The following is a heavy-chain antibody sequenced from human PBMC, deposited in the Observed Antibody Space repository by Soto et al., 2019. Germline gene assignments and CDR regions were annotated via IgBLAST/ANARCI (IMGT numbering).Heavy chain of an antibody. CDR2: IIPIFGTA. Sequence: SVKVSCKASGGTFSSYAISWVRQAPGQGLEWMGGIIPIFGTANYAQKFQGRVTITADESTSTAYMELSSLRSEDTAVYYCAKYYSNYAGWFDPWGQGTLVTVSS. D-gene: IGHD4-4*01. V-gene: IGHV1-69*13. CDR3: AKYYSNYAGWFDP. J-gene: IGHJ5*02. CDR1: GGTFSSYA.